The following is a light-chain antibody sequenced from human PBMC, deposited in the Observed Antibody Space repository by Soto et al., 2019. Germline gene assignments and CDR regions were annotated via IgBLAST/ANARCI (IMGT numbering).Light chain of an antibody. CDR1: DSIDRY. Sequence: DIPMTQSPSSLSAFVGDTVTISCRATDSIDRYLSWYQQKPGQAPRVLITAASTLQSGVPSRFSGSGSGTDFTLTINNLRPEDFATYYCQRTYTAPFTSGPGTKVAIQ. CDR2: AAS. CDR3: QRTYTAPFT. V-gene: IGKV1-39*01. J-gene: IGKJ3*01.